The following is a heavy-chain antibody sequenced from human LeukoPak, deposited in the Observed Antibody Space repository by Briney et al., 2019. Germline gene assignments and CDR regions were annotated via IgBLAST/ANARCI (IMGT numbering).Heavy chain of an antibody. CDR3: AREHGYSYGYDRYLQH. CDR1: GGTFSSYA. CDR2: IIPIFGTA. D-gene: IGHD5-18*01. V-gene: IGHV1-69*13. Sequence: SVKVSCKASGGTFSSYAISWVRQAPGQGLEWMGGIIPIFGTANYAQKFQGRVTITADESTSTAYMELSSLRSEDTAVYYCAREHGYSYGYDRYLQHWGQGTLVTVSS. J-gene: IGHJ1*01.